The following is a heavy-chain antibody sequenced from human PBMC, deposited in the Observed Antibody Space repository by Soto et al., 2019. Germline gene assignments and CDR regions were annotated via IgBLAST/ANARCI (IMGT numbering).Heavy chain of an antibody. Sequence: QVQLQESGPGLVKPSETLSLTCTVSGGSISSYYWSWIRQPPGKGLEWIGHIHYSGSTNYNPSLRSRVTSSVVTSQNQFSLKLSSVTAADTAVYYCARHVNVAVAGTGFDYWGQGTLVTVSS. D-gene: IGHD6-19*01. J-gene: IGHJ4*02. CDR3: ARHVNVAVAGTGFDY. CDR1: GGSISSYY. CDR2: IHYSGST. V-gene: IGHV4-59*08.